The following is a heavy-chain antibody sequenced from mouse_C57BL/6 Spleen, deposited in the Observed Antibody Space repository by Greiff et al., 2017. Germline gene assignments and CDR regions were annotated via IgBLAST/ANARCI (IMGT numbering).Heavy chain of an antibody. D-gene: IGHD3-2*02. J-gene: IGHJ3*01. CDR2: IYPGDGDT. CDR3: ARSGGQATWAWFAY. Sequence: QVQLQQSGPELVKPGASVKISCKASVYAFSSSWMNWVKQRPGKGLEWIGRIYPGDGDTNYNGKFKGKATLTADKSSSTAYMQLSSLTSEDSAVYFCARSGGQATWAWFAYWGQGTLVTVSA. CDR1: VYAFSSSW. V-gene: IGHV1-82*01.